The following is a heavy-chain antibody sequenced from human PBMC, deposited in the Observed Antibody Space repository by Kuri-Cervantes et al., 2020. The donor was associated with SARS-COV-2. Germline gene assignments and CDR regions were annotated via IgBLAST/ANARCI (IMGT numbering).Heavy chain of an antibody. Sequence: GESLKISCAASGFNFSRTDMHWVRQAPGKGLEWVAVISHDGKNKKCIASGKGRFTISRDNSQNTLYLHMKSLRSEDTAMYYCAKYRVGVQDFWGQGTLVTVSS. CDR2: ISHDGKNK. J-gene: IGHJ4*02. CDR3: AKYRVGVQDF. D-gene: IGHD2-21*01. V-gene: IGHV3-30*18. CDR1: GFNFSRTD.